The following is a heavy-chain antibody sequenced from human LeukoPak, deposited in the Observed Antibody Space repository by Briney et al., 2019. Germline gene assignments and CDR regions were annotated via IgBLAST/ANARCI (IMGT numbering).Heavy chain of an antibody. D-gene: IGHD1/OR15-1a*01. CDR2: IYSSTSTI. CDR3: ARGWGEELEHNYYFYGMDV. J-gene: IGHJ6*02. Sequence: PGGSLRLSCVASGFSFSDYYMSWIRQAPGKGLEWVSYIYSSTSTIYYADSVKGRFTISRDNAKNSLYLQMNSLRAEDTAVYYCARGWGEELEHNYYFYGMDVWGQGTTVTVSS. CDR1: GFSFSDYY. V-gene: IGHV3-11*01.